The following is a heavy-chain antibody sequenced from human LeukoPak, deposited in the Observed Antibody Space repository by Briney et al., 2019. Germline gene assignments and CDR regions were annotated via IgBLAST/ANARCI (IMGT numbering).Heavy chain of an antibody. CDR1: GFTFSNFW. CDR3: ARFAPRRTSSTWGFDF. Sequence: GGSLRLSCAASGFTFSNFWMHWVRQAPGKGLVWVSRINTDGRSTNYADSVKGRFTISRDNAKNTLYLQMNSLRVDDMAVYFCARFAPRRTSSTWGFDFWGQGTLVTVSS. CDR2: INTDGRST. J-gene: IGHJ4*02. D-gene: IGHD2-2*01. V-gene: IGHV3-74*01.